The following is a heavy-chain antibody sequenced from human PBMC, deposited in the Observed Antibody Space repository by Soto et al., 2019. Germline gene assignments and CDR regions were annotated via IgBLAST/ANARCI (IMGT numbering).Heavy chain of an antibody. D-gene: IGHD3-10*01. J-gene: IGHJ4*02. CDR3: ASDPYYYASGF. V-gene: IGHV3-11*01. CDR2: ISGDGTTI. CDR1: GFRFSDRY. Sequence: PGGSLRLSCAASGFRFSDRYMTWIRQAPGKGLEWVSKISGDGTTIYYADSVKGRFTVSRDNAKNSVYLQMNSLRAEDTAVYYCASDPYYYASGFWGQGTLVTVSS.